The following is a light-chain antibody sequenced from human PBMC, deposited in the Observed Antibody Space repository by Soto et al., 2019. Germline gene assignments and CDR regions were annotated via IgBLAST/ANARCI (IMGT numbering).Light chain of an antibody. CDR1: QSISSW. V-gene: IGKV1-5*01. CDR2: DAS. CDR3: QQYNSYSPT. J-gene: IGKJ1*01. Sequence: DIQMTQSPSTLSASVGDRFTITCRASQSISSWLAWYQQKPGKAPNLLIYDASSLESGVPSRFSGSGSGTEFTLTISSLQPDDFATYYCQQYNSYSPTFGQGTKVDIK.